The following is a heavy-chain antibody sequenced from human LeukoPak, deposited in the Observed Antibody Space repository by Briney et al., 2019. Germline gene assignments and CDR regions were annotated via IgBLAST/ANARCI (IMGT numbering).Heavy chain of an antibody. CDR1: GGSFSGYY. V-gene: IGHV4-34*01. CDR2: INHSGST. CDR3: ARANGYDYVWGSYRKGFDY. Sequence: PSETLSLTCAVYGGSFSGYYWSWIRQPPGKGLEWIGEINHSGSTNYNPSLKSRVTISVDTSKNQFSLKLSSVTAADTAVYYCARANGYDYVWGSYRKGFDYWGQGTPVTVSS. J-gene: IGHJ4*02. D-gene: IGHD3-16*02.